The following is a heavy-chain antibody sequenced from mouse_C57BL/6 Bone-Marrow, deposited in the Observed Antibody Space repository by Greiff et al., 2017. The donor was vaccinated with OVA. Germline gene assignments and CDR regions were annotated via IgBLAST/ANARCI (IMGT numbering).Heavy chain of an antibody. V-gene: IGHV5-9*01. J-gene: IGHJ3*01. CDR2: ISGGGGNT. D-gene: IGHD2-5*01. CDR1: GFTFSSYT. Sequence: EVMLVESGGGLVKPGGSLKLSCAASGFTFSSYTMSWVRQTPEKRLEWVATISGGGGNTYYPDSVKGRFTISRDNAKNTLYLQMSSLRSEDTALYYCARHYYSNYGGFGYWGQGTLVTVSA. CDR3: ARHYYSNYGGFGY.